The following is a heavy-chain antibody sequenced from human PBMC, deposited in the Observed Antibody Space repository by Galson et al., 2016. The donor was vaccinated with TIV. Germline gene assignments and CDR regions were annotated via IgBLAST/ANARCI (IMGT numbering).Heavy chain of an antibody. CDR3: ARDAGTLLEGRFFDY. Sequence: SVKVSCKATGYSFSTYGISWVRQAPGQGLEWMGWISAYNGHTNYAEKVQGRVTLTTDTSTSTAYMEVRSLRSDDTAVYYCARDAGTLLEGRFFDYWGQGTVVTDSS. CDR2: ISAYNGHT. CDR1: GYSFSTYG. D-gene: IGHD3-10*01. J-gene: IGHJ4*02. V-gene: IGHV1-18*01.